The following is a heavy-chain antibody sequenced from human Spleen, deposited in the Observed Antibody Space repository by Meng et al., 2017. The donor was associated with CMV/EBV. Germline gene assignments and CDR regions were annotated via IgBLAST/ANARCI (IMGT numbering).Heavy chain of an antibody. CDR1: GYTFNSYA. Sequence: KASGYTFNSYAISWVRQAPGQGLEWMGWISGYNGNTNYAQKLQGRVTMTTDTSTSTAYMERRSLRSDDTAVYYCARDLDNTVAGTIGYWGQGTLVTVSS. J-gene: IGHJ4*02. D-gene: IGHD4-23*01. CDR2: ISGYNGNT. V-gene: IGHV1-18*01. CDR3: ARDLDNTVAGTIGY.